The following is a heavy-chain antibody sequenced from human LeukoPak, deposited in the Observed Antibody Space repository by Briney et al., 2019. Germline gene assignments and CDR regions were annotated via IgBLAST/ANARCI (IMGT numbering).Heavy chain of an antibody. CDR3: AKDPSRPLGYCNGGSCYSGYYFDY. J-gene: IGHJ4*02. V-gene: IGHV3-23*01. CDR1: GFTFSNYA. D-gene: IGHD2-15*01. CDR2: ISGGGDST. Sequence: GGSLRLSCAASGFTFSNYAMGWVRQAPGKGLEWVSGISGGGDSTNYADSVKGRFTVSRDNSKNTLYLQMTSLRAEDTAIYFCAKDPSRPLGYCNGGSCYSGYYFDYWGQGTLVTVSS.